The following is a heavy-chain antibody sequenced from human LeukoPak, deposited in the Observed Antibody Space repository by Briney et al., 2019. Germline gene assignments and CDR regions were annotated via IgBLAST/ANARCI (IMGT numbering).Heavy chain of an antibody. D-gene: IGHD3-22*01. CDR1: GFTFSRYS. J-gene: IGHJ3*02. V-gene: IGHV3-48*01. Sequence: PGGSLRLSCAASGFTFSRYSMNWVRQAPGKGLEWVSYISSGGDTIYYSDSVKGRFTISRDNAKNSLHLQMNSLSAEDTAVYYCARDELDYDSNPHAFDMRGQGRMVTVSS. CDR3: ARDELDYDSNPHAFDM. CDR2: ISSGGDTI.